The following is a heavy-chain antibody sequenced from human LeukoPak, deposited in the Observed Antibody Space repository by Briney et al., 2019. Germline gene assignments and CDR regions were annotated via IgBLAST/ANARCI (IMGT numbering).Heavy chain of an antibody. V-gene: IGHV4-39*01. CDR3: ARRPSALGAFDI. J-gene: IGHJ3*02. CDR2: IYYSDSGQM. Sequence: SETLSLTCTVSGGSISGITCYWGWISQSPGRGLEWIGSIYYSDSGQMFYNPSLKSRVTMSADTSKNQFSLRVTSVTAADTAVYYCARRPSALGAFDIWGQGTMVSVSS. CDR1: GGSISGITCY.